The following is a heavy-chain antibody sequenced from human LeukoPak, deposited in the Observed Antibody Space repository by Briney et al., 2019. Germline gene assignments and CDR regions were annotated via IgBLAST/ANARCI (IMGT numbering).Heavy chain of an antibody. CDR2: TSGSGGRT. V-gene: IGHV3-23*01. CDR3: AKDATGFSDFDY. CDR1: GFSFSSYG. D-gene: IGHD3-9*01. Sequence: GGSLRLSCAASGFSFSSYGMNWVRQAPGKGLEWVSGTSGSGGRTYYADSVKGRFTISRDNSKNTLYLQMNNLRADDTAVYYCAKDATGFSDFDYWGQGTLVTVSS. J-gene: IGHJ4*02.